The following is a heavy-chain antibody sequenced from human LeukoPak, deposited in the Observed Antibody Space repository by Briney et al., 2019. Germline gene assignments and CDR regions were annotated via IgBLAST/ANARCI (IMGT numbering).Heavy chain of an antibody. J-gene: IGHJ4*02. Sequence: PGGSLRLSCAASAFTFSSYAMSWVRQAPGKGLEWVSTINISGGSAYYADSVKGRFTISRDNSKNTLYLQMNNLRAEDTAVYYCAKDLGRDGSEIFDYSGQGTLVTVSS. CDR2: INISGGSA. CDR1: AFTFSSYA. D-gene: IGHD5-24*01. V-gene: IGHV3-23*01. CDR3: AKDLGRDGSEIFDY.